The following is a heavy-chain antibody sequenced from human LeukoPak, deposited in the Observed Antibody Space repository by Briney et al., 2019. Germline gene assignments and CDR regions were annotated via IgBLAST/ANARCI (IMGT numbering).Heavy chain of an antibody. CDR2: ISVYNGNA. J-gene: IGHJ4*02. V-gene: IGHV1-18*04. CDR1: GYTFTGYY. CDR3: ARDSPVAGTVDY. D-gene: IGHD6-19*01. Sequence: ASVKVSCKASGYTFTGYYMHWVRQAPGQGLEWMGWISVYNGNAHYAQRLQGRVTMTTDTSTRTAYMELRSLRSDDTAVYYCARDSPVAGTVDYWGQGTLVIVSS.